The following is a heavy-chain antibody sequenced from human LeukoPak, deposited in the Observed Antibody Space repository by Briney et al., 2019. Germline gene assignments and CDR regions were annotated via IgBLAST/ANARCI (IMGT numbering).Heavy chain of an antibody. D-gene: IGHD3-16*02. CDR3: TTDFIIITFGGVIAHQQPRYFQH. Sequence: RAGGSLRLSCAASGFTFSNAWMSWVRQAPGKGLEWVGRIKSKIDGGTTDYAAPVKGRFTISRDDLENTLYLQMNSLKIEDAAVYYCTTDFIIITFGGVIAHQQPRYFQHWGQGTLVTVSS. CDR2: IKSKIDGGTT. J-gene: IGHJ1*01. V-gene: IGHV3-15*01. CDR1: GFTFSNAW.